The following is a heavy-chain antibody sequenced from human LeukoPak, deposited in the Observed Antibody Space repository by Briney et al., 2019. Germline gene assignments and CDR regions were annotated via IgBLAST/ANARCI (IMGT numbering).Heavy chain of an antibody. J-gene: IGHJ4*02. CDR2: VYFTGTT. D-gene: IGHD1-1*01. Sequence: SESLSLTRSVSGGSISSPTTYWGWIRQPPGKGLEWIGNVYFTGTTFYSPSFKSRVSMSVDTSNNQFFLRLSSVTAADTALYYCARRTQATFGTELYFDYWGQGMLVTVFS. CDR1: GGSISSPTTY. V-gene: IGHV4-39*01. CDR3: ARRTQATFGTELYFDY.